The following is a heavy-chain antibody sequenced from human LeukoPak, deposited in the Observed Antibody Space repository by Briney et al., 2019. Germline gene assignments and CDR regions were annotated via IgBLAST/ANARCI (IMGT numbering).Heavy chain of an antibody. J-gene: IGHJ4*02. D-gene: IGHD3-22*01. CDR2: VSGYNGNT. CDR1: GYTFSRHG. Sequence: ASVKVSCKTSGYTFSRHGITWVRQAPGQGLEWMVWVSGYNGNTNYAQNVQGRVTMTTDTSTNTADMELRSLRSDDTAVYYCAKDIHPGLDSGASCCFDYWGQGTPVTVSS. V-gene: IGHV1-18*01. CDR3: AKDIHPGLDSGASCCFDY.